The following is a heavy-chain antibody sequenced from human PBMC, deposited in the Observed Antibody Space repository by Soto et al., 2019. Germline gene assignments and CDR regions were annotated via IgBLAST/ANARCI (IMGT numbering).Heavy chain of an antibody. J-gene: IGHJ5*02. CDR3: ARLRYQLLSVWFDP. V-gene: IGHV4-31*03. D-gene: IGHD2-2*01. Sequence: VQLQESGPGLVKPSQTLSLTCTVSGGSISSGGYYWSWIRQHPGKGLEWIGYIYYSGSTYYNPSVKSRVTISVDTSKNQFSLKLSSVTAADTAVYYCARLRYQLLSVWFDPWGQGTLVTVSS. CDR1: GGSISSGGYY. CDR2: IYYSGST.